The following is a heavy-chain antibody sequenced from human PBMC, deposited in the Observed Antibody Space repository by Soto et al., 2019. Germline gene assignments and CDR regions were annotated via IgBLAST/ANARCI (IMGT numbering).Heavy chain of an antibody. V-gene: IGHV1-69*13. CDR3: AIYRGSYGPRLHDASDI. D-gene: IGHD1-26*01. CDR2: IIPIFGTA. J-gene: IGHJ3*02. Sequence: SVKVSCKASGGNFSSYAISWVRQAPGQGLEWMGGIIPIFGTANYAQKFQGRVTITADDSTSTAYMEPSSLRSEDTAVYYCAIYRGSYGPRLHDASDIGGQGTMVTLSS. CDR1: GGNFSSYA.